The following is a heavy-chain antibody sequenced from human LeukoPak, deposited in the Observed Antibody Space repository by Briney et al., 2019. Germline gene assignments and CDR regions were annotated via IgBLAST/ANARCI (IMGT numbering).Heavy chain of an antibody. CDR2: ISGSGGST. J-gene: IGHJ4*02. Sequence: PGGSLRLSCAASGFTFSSYAMSWVRQAPGKGLEWVSAISGSGGSTYYADSVKGRFTISRDNSKNSLYLQMNSLRAEDTAVYYCARGGVLLWFGEREYFDYWGQGTLVTVSS. V-gene: IGHV3-23*01. CDR3: ARGGVLLWFGEREYFDY. D-gene: IGHD3-10*01. CDR1: GFTFSSYA.